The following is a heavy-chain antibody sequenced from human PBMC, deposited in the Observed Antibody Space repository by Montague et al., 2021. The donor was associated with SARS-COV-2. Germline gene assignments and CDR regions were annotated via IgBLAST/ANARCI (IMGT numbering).Heavy chain of an antibody. CDR2: IYYSGXT. Sequence: SETLSLTCTVSGGSISSSSYYWGWIRQPPGKGLEWIGSIYYSGXTXYXXXXKXRVTISVDTSKNQFSLKLSSVTAADTPVYYCARVGRQQLVRLSGMDVWGQGTTVTVSS. CDR1: GGSISSSSYY. D-gene: IGHD6-13*01. V-gene: IGHV4-39*07. CDR3: ARVGRQQLVRLSGMDV. J-gene: IGHJ6*02.